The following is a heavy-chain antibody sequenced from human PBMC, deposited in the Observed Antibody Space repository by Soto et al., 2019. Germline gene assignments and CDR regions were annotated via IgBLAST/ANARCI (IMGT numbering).Heavy chain of an antibody. CDR2: INHSGST. V-gene: IGHV4-34*01. J-gene: IGHJ4*02. Sequence: SETLSLTCAVYGGSFSGYYWSWIRQPPGKGLEWIGEINHSGSTNYNPSLKSRVTISVDTSKNQFSLKLSSVTAADTAVYYCARGDTSNSYYFDYWGRGTLVTVSS. CDR1: GGSFSGYY. CDR3: ARGDTSNSYYFDY. D-gene: IGHD6-6*01.